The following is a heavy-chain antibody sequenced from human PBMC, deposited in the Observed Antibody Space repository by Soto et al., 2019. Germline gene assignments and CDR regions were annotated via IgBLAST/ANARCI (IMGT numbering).Heavy chain of an antibody. Sequence: WGSLRLSWAASGFTFDDYGMIWVRQAPGKGLEWVSGINWNGGSTGYADSVKGRFTISRDNAKNSLYLQMNSLRAEDTALYHCARGDYPFDYWGQGTLVTVSS. J-gene: IGHJ4*02. CDR3: ARGDYPFDY. D-gene: IGHD4-17*01. CDR2: INWNGGST. CDR1: GFTFDDYG. V-gene: IGHV3-20*01.